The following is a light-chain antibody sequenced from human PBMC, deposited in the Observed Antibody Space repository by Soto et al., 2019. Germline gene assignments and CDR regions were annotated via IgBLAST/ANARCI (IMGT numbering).Light chain of an antibody. V-gene: IGKV1-9*01. Sequence: DIQLTQSPSFLSASVGDRVTITCRASQGISSYLAWYQQKPGKAPNLLIYAASTLQSGVPSRFSGSGSGTEFTLTISSLQPEDFATYYCQQLNSYPVTFGGGTKVDIK. CDR2: AAS. CDR3: QQLNSYPVT. CDR1: QGISSY. J-gene: IGKJ4*01.